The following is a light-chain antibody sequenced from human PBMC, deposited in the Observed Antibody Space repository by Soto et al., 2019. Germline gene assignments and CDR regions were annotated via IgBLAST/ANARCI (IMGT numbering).Light chain of an antibody. Sequence: DIQMTQSPSSLSASIGDRVTITCRANQDINSYLIWYQQKLGQAPKLLICAASTLASGVPSRFSGRESGTDSTLSISGVEHEDSATYYCQQSYKTPSTFGQGTKVEI. CDR2: AAS. V-gene: IGKV1-39*01. CDR1: QDINSY. J-gene: IGKJ1*01. CDR3: QQSYKTPST.